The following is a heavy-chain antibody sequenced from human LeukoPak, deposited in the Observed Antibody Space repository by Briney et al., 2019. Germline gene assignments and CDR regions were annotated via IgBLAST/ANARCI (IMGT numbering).Heavy chain of an antibody. D-gene: IGHD6-13*01. J-gene: IGHJ4*02. CDR1: GGSIGSGGYY. CDR2: IYYSGST. Sequence: SETLSLACTVSGGSIGSGGYYWSWIRQHPGKGLEWIGYIYYSGSTYYNPSLQSRVSISVDTSKNQFSLKLSSVTAADTAVYYCACTPSMAAAGTLMDWGQGTLVTVSS. CDR3: ACTPSMAAAGTLMD. V-gene: IGHV4-31*03.